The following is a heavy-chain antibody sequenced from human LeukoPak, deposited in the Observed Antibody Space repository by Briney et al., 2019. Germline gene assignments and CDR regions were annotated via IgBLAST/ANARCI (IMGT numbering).Heavy chain of an antibody. Sequence: KPSETLSLTCTVSGGSISSSSYYWGWIRQPPGKGLEWVSYISSSGSTIYYADSVKGRFTISRDNAKKSLYLQMNSLRAEDTALYYCARGPGHYYYGDYEYSAFDIWGQGTMVTVSS. V-gene: IGHV3-11*04. J-gene: IGHJ3*02. CDR3: ARGPGHYYYGDYEYSAFDI. CDR1: GGSISSSSYY. CDR2: ISSSGSTI. D-gene: IGHD4-17*01.